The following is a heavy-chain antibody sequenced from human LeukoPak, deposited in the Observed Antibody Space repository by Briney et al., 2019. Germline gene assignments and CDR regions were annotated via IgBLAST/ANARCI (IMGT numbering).Heavy chain of an antibody. J-gene: IGHJ3*02. D-gene: IGHD6-19*01. V-gene: IGHV1-69*05. Sequence: GASVKVSCKASGYTFTSYDINWVRQAPGQGLEWMGRIIPIFGTANYAQKFQGRVTITTDESTSTAYMELSSLRSEDTAVYYCARDRSSGWYGDAFDIWGQGTMVTVSS. CDR2: IIPIFGTA. CDR3: ARDRSSGWYGDAFDI. CDR1: GYTFTSYD.